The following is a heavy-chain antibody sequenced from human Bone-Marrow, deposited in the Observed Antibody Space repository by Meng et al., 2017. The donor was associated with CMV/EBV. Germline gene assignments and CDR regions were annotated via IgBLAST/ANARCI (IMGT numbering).Heavy chain of an antibody. CDR1: GGTFSSYT. Sequence: SVKVSCKASGGTFSSYTYTWVRQAPGQGLEWMGRIIPLLGATTFAQKFQGRVTITADKSTSTVYMELTSLRSEDTAVFYCARGQLWSSSYYYYAMDVWGQGTTVTVSS. V-gene: IGHV1-69*08. J-gene: IGHJ6*02. CDR2: IIPLLGAT. D-gene: IGHD1-1*01. CDR3: ARGQLWSSSYYYYAMDV.